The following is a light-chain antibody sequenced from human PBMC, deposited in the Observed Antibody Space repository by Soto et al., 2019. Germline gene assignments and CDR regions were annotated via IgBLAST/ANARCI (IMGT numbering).Light chain of an antibody. V-gene: IGKV3-15*01. CDR1: QNVDTKY. Sequence: EIVLTPSPGTLSLSPGERATLSCRASQNVDTKYLAWYQFKPGQAPRLLIYGASTRATGIPARFSGSGSGTEFTLTISSLQSEDFAVYYCQQYNNWPPWTFGQGTKVDIK. CDR2: GAS. CDR3: QQYNNWPPWT. J-gene: IGKJ1*01.